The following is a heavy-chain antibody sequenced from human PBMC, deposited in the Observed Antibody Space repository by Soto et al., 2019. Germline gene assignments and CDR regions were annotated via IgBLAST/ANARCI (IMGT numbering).Heavy chain of an antibody. CDR1: GLTFSSYA. Sequence: EVQLLESGGGLVQPGGSLRLSCAASGLTFSSYAMSWVRQAPGKGLEWVSAISGSGGSTYYADSVKGRFTISRDNSKNTLYLQMNSLRAEDTAVYYCAKNTGYVEGFDPWGQGTLVTVSS. CDR3: AKNTGYVEGFDP. J-gene: IGHJ5*02. V-gene: IGHV3-23*01. D-gene: IGHD7-27*01. CDR2: ISGSGGST.